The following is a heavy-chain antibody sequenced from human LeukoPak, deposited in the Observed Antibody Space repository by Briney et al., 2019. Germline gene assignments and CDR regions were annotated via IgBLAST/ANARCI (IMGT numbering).Heavy chain of an antibody. J-gene: IGHJ4*02. CDR1: GFTFDDYA. V-gene: IGHV3-9*01. CDR2: ISWNSGSI. D-gene: IGHD5-18*01. CDR3: AKGTGYSYSTTFDY. Sequence: AGGSLRLSCAAPGFTFDDYAMHWVRQAPGKGLEWVSGISWNSGSIGYADSVKARFTISRDSAKNSLYLQMNSLRAEDTAFYYCAKGTGYSYSTTFDYWGQGTLVTVSS.